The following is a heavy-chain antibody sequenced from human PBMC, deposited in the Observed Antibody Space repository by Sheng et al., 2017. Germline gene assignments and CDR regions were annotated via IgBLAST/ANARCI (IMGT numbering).Heavy chain of an antibody. CDR3: ARYYYDSSGKTAIDY. V-gene: IGHV4-34*01. J-gene: IGHJ4*02. CDR2: INHSGST. CDR1: GGSFIGYY. Sequence: QVQLQQWGAGLLKPSETLSLTCAVYGGSFIGYYWSWIRQPPGKGLEWIGEINHSGSTNYNPSLKSRVTISVDTSKNQFSLKLSSVTAADTAVYYCARYYYDSSGKTAIDYWGQGTLVTVSS. D-gene: IGHD3-22*01.